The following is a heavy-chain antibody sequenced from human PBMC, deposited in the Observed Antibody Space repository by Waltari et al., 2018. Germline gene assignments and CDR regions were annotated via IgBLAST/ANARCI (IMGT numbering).Heavy chain of an antibody. Sequence: QLQLQESGPGLVKPSETLSLTCTVSGGSISSSSYYWGWIRQPPGKGLEWIGSIYYSGCTYYNPSLESRVTISVDTSKNQFSLKLSSVTGADTAVYYCGIVVVPAASFDYWGQGTLVTVSS. D-gene: IGHD2-2*01. CDR1: GGSISSSSYY. V-gene: IGHV4-39*01. CDR3: GIVVVPAASFDY. CDR2: IYYSGCT. J-gene: IGHJ4*02.